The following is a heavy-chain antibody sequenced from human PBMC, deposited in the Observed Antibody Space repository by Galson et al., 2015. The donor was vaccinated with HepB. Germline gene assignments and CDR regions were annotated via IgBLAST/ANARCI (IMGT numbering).Heavy chain of an antibody. CDR3: ARGGYRNYVDY. CDR1: GYTFSNYG. V-gene: IGHV1-18*04. Sequence: SVKVSCKASGYTFSNYGISWVRQAPGQGLEWMGWISDYNGNTNYTQKLQGRVTMTTDTSTSTAYMELRSLRSDDTAVYYCARGGYRNYVDYWGQGTLVTVSS. CDR2: ISDYNGNT. D-gene: IGHD1-1*01. J-gene: IGHJ4*02.